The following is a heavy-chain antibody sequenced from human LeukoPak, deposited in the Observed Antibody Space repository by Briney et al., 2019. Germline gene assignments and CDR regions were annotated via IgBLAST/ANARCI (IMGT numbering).Heavy chain of an antibody. Sequence: GGSLRLSCAASGFTFSIYWMSWVRQAPGKGLEWVANIKQDGSEKYYVDSVKGRFTISRDNAKNSLYLQMNSLRAEDTAVYYCARDRVPAAIMGNFDYWGQGTLVTVSS. J-gene: IGHJ4*02. D-gene: IGHD2-2*02. CDR3: ARDRVPAAIMGNFDY. CDR1: GFTFSIYW. CDR2: IKQDGSEK. V-gene: IGHV3-7*01.